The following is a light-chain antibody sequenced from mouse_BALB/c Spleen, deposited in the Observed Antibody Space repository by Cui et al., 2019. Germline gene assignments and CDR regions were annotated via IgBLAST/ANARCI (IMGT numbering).Light chain of an antibody. J-gene: IGKJ5*01. V-gene: IGKV14-111*01. CDR3: LQYDEFPLT. CDR2: RAN. CDR1: QDINSY. Sequence: DIKMTQSPSSMYASLGERVTITYKASQDINSYLTWFQQKPGKSPKTLMYRANRLVDGVPSSFSGSGSGQDYSLTISSLEYEDMGIYYCLQYDEFPLTFGAGTKLELK.